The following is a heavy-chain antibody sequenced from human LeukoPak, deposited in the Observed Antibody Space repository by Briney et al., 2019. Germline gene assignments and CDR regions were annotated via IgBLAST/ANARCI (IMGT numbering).Heavy chain of an antibody. CDR2: TSGSGGST. V-gene: IGHV3-23*01. D-gene: IGHD3-10*01. CDR3: ARDYYGRNDY. J-gene: IGHJ4*02. CDR1: GFTFSSYA. Sequence: PGGSLRLSCAASGFTFSSYAMSWVRQAPGKGLEWVSATSGSGGSTYYADSVKGRFTISRDNAKNTLYLQMNSLRAEDTAVYYCARDYYGRNDYWGQGTLVTVSS.